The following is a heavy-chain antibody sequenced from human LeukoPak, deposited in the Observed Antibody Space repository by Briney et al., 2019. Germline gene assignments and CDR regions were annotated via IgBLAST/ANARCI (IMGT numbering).Heavy chain of an antibody. CDR2: IYSGGTT. CDR1: GFIVSSNF. V-gene: IGHV3-66*01. Sequence: GGSLRLSCAASGFIVSSNFMTWVRQAPGKGLEWVSVIYSGGTTYYADSVKGRFTISRDNSENTLYLQLNTLRVEDTAVYYCARAAYMDVWGQGTTVAVSS. J-gene: IGHJ6*02. CDR3: ARAAYMDV.